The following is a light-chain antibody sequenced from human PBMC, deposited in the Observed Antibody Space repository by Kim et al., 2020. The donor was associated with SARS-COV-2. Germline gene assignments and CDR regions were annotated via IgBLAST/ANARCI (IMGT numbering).Light chain of an antibody. CDR3: CSYAGPATSGV. CDR2: EVD. V-gene: IGLV2-23*02. J-gene: IGLJ3*02. CDR1: NSDIGNYYF. Sequence: QSITISCTGSNSDIGNYYFVSWYHQRPGNAPKLIIYEVDKRPSGISNRFSGSKSGNTAYLTVSGLQADDDGDYYCCSYAGPATSGVFGGGTKVTVL.